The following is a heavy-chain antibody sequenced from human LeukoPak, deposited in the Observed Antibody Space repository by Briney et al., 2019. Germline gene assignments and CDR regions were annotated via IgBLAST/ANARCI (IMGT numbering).Heavy chain of an antibody. V-gene: IGHV3-53*01. Sequence: GGSLRLSCAASGFTVSSNYMSWVRQAPGKGLEWVSVIYSGGTTYYPDSVKGRFTISRENSKNTLYLQMNSLRAEDTAVYYCARDSSGSYWGQGTLVTVSS. D-gene: IGHD6-19*01. CDR1: GFTVSSNY. CDR3: ARDSSGSY. CDR2: IYSGGTT. J-gene: IGHJ4*02.